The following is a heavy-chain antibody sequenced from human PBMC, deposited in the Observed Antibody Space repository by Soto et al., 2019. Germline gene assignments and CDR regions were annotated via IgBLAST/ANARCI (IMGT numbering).Heavy chain of an antibody. CDR1: GYTFTGYY. J-gene: IGHJ6*03. D-gene: IGHD3-10*01. CDR2: ISVYSGNT. V-gene: IGHV1-18*04. CDR3: ARVRGVPSGVDYYYYMDV. Sequence: ASVKVSCKASGYTFTGYYMHWVRQAPGQGLEWMGWISVYSGNTNYVQKFQGRVTMTTDTSTSTAYMELRSLRSDDTAVYYCARVRGVPSGVDYYYYMDVWGKGTTVTVSS.